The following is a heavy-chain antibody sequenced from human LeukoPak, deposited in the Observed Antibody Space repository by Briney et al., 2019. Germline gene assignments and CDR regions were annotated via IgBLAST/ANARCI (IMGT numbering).Heavy chain of an antibody. CDR3: ARESGYSYGSFDY. CDR1: DGTFSSYA. Sequence: SVKVSCKASDGTFSSYAISWVRQAPGQGLEWMGGIIPIFGTANYAQKFQGRVTITTDESTSTAYMELSSLRSEDTAVYYCARESGYSYGSFDYWGQGTLVTVSS. D-gene: IGHD5-18*01. V-gene: IGHV1-69*05. CDR2: IIPIFGTA. J-gene: IGHJ4*02.